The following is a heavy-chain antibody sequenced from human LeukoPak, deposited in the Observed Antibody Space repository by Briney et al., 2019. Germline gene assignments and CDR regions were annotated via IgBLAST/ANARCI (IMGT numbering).Heavy chain of an antibody. D-gene: IGHD3-22*01. CDR3: ARGEDSSGYRNWFDP. V-gene: IGHV3-30*02. J-gene: IGHJ5*02. Sequence: GGSLRLSCAASGFTFSSYGMHWGRQAPGKRLEWVAFIRYDGSNKYYADSVKGRFTISRDNSKTTLYLQMNSLSAEDTAVYYCARGEDSSGYRNWFDPWGQGTLVTVSS. CDR2: IRYDGSNK. CDR1: GFTFSSYG.